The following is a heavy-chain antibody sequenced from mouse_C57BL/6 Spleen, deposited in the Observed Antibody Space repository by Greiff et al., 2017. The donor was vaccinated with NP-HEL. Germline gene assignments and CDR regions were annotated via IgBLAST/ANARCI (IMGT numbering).Heavy chain of an antibody. V-gene: IGHV1-69*01. CDR2: IDPSDSYT. CDR3: ARHEGEVGAYYSNGYFDV. CDR1: GYTFTSYW. D-gene: IGHD2-5*01. Sequence: QVQLQQPGAELVMPGASVKLSCKASGYTFTSYWMHWVKQRPGQGLEWIGEIDPSDSYTNYNQKFKGKSTLTVDKSSSTVYMELSRLTSEDSAVYFCARHEGEVGAYYSNGYFDVWGTGTTVTVSS. J-gene: IGHJ1*03.